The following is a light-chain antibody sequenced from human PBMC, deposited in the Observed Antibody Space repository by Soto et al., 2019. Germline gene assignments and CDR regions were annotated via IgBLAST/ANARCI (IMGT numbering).Light chain of an antibody. CDR1: GSNIGAGYD. CDR3: QSYDSSPSGYV. Sequence: VLTQPPSVSGAPGQRVTISCTGSGSNIGAGYDVHWYQQLPGTAPKLLIFANINRPSGVPDRFSGSKSGTSASLAITGLRAEDEADYYCQSYDSSPSGYVFGTGTKVTV. V-gene: IGLV1-40*01. J-gene: IGLJ1*01. CDR2: ANI.